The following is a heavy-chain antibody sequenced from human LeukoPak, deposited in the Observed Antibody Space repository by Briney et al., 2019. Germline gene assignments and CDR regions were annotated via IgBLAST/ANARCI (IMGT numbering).Heavy chain of an antibody. J-gene: IGHJ1*01. CDR2: ISYDGSNK. V-gene: IGHV3-30*04. CDR1: GFTLSSYA. Sequence: PGRSLRLSCAASGFTLSSYAMHWVRQAPGKGLEWVAVISYDGSNKYYADSVKGRFTISRDNSKNTLYLQMNSLRAEDTAVYYCARAPPPRYCSGGSCYHNPREYFQHWGQGTLVTVSS. D-gene: IGHD2-15*01. CDR3: ARAPPPRYCSGGSCYHNPREYFQH.